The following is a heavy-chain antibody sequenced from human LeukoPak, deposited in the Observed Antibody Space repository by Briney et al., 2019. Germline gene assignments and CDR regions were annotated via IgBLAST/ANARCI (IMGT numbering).Heavy chain of an antibody. D-gene: IGHD1-14*01. V-gene: IGHV3-11*01. CDR2: ISSSGSTI. CDR1: GFTFNDYY. Sequence: GGSLRLSCAASGFTFNDYYMSWIRLAPGKGLEWVSYISSSGSTIYYADSVKGRFTISRDNAKKSLYLQMNSLRAEDTAVYYCARYRLTTRDVSCYYYGMDVWGQGTTVTVSS. CDR3: ARYRLTTRDVSCYYYGMDV. J-gene: IGHJ6*02.